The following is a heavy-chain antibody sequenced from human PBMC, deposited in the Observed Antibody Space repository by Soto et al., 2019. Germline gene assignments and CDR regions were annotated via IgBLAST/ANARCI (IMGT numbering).Heavy chain of an antibody. CDR1: GGTFNNNA. D-gene: IGHD3-22*01. V-gene: IGHV1-69*01. Sequence: QVQLVQSGAEVKKPGSSVKVSCKASGGTFNNNAISWVRQAPGQGLEWMGGLIPILGTAHYAQKFRGRVTITADASPSTGYLDLSSLRSDDTAVYYSARPYDSSDDYGEDMDVYGQGPTVTVS. CDR3: ARPYDSSDDYGEDMDV. J-gene: IGHJ6*02. CDR2: LIPILGTA.